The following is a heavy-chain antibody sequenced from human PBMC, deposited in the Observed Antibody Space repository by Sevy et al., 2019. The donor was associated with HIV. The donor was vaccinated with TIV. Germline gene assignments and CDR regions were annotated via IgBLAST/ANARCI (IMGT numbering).Heavy chain of an antibody. CDR3: ARDPFNGLGSYSATLEY. CDR2: IKQDGSEK. Sequence: GGSLRLSCAASGFTFSSYWMSWVRQAPGKGLEWVANIKQDGSEKYYVDSVKGRFTISRDNAKNSLYLQMNSLRAEDTAVYYCARDPFNGLGSYSATLEYWGQGTLVTVSS. CDR1: GFTFSSYW. D-gene: IGHD3-10*01. V-gene: IGHV3-7*01. J-gene: IGHJ4*02.